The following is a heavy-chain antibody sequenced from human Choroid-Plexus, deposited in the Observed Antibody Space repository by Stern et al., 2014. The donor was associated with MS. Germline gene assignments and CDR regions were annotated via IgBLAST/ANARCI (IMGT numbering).Heavy chain of an antibody. D-gene: IGHD2/OR15-2a*01. CDR3: AKDRQYLTYFFDH. CDR2: VSYDGSNK. Sequence: QLVQSGGGVVQPGRPLRLSCVASGFTFGSCAMHWVRQAPGKGLEWVAGVSYDGSNKYYADSVKGRFTISRDNSQNTLYMQMSSLRPEDTAVYYCAKDRQYLTYFFDHWGQGSPVTVSS. V-gene: IGHV3-30*18. J-gene: IGHJ5*02. CDR1: GFTFGSCA.